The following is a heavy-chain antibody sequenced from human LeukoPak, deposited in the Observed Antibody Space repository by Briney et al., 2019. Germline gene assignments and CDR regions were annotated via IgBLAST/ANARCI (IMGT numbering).Heavy chain of an antibody. CDR1: GGTFSSYA. CDR3: ARASRYYDILTGYYRSYYYYGMDV. V-gene: IGHV1-69*01. D-gene: IGHD3-9*01. Sequence: SVKVSCKASGGTFSSYAISWVRRAPGQGLEWMGGIIPIFGTANYAQKFQGRVTITADESTSTAYMELSSLRSEDTAVYYCARASRYYDILTGYYRSYYYYGMDVWGKGTTVTVSS. CDR2: IIPIFGTA. J-gene: IGHJ6*04.